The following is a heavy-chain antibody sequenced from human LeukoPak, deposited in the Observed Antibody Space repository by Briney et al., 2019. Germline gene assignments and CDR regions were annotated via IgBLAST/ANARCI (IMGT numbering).Heavy chain of an antibody. CDR2: IKQDGSEK. CDR1: GFTFSSYW. V-gene: IGHV3-7*01. D-gene: IGHD1-26*01. Sequence: GGSLRLSCAASGFTFSSYWMSWVRQAPGKGLEWVANIKQDGSEKYYVDSVKGRFTISRDNAKNSLYLQMNSLRAEDTAVFYCARYSGSYLRPYYSDYWGQGTLVTVSS. CDR3: ARYSGSYLRPYYSDY. J-gene: IGHJ4*02.